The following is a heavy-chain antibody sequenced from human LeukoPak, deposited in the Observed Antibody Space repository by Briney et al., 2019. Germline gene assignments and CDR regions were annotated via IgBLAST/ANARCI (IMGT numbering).Heavy chain of an antibody. D-gene: IGHD2-2*01. J-gene: IGHJ5*02. CDR3: ARGVGYCSSTSCYWWFDP. CDR2: INSDGSST. V-gene: IGHV3-74*01. Sequence: GGSLRLSCAASGFTFSSYWMHWVRQAPGKGLVWVSRINSDGSSTSYADSVKGRFTISRDNAKNTLYLQMNSLRAEDTAVYYCARGVGYCSSTSCYWWFDPWGQGTLVTVCS. CDR1: GFTFSSYW.